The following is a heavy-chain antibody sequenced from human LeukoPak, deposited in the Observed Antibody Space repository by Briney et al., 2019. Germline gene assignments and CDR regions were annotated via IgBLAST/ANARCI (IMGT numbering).Heavy chain of an antibody. CDR3: ATAVGGSRNY. J-gene: IGHJ4*02. D-gene: IGHD1-26*01. V-gene: IGHV3-7*02. Sequence: GGSLRLSCTASGYTFSDYGMHWVRQAPGKGLEWVANTKEDGSERYYVDSVKGRFTISRDNAKNSLYLQMNSLRAEDTAVYYCATAVGGSRNYWGQGTLVTVSS. CDR2: TKEDGSER. CDR1: GYTFSDYG.